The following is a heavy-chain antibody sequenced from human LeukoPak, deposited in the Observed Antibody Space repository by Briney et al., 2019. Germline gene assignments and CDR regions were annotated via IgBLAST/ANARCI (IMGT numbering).Heavy chain of an antibody. V-gene: IGHV4-59*01. Sequence: SETLSLTCTVSGGSISSYYWSWIRQPPGKGLEWIGYIYYSGSTNYNPSLKSRVTISVDTSKNQFSLKLSSVTAADTAVYYCARVVVQDYYYYYYMDVWGKGTTVTISS. CDR1: GGSISSYY. CDR2: IYYSGST. J-gene: IGHJ6*03. CDR3: ARVVVQDYYYYYYMDV.